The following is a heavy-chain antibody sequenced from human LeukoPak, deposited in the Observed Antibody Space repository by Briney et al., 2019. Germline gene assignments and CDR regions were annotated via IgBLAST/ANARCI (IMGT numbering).Heavy chain of an antibody. CDR3: ARGPHYYGSGRPPGWFDP. J-gene: IGHJ5*02. Sequence: GGSLRLSCAASGFTFSSYWMHWVRQAPGKGLVWVSRINSDGSSTSYADSVKGRFTISRDNAKNTPYLQMNSLRAEDTAVYYCARGPHYYGSGRPPGWFDPWGQGTLVTVSS. CDR1: GFTFSSYW. D-gene: IGHD3-10*01. V-gene: IGHV3-74*01. CDR2: INSDGSST.